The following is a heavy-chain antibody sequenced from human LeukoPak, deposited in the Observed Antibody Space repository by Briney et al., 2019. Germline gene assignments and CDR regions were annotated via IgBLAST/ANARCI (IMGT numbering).Heavy chain of an antibody. J-gene: IGHJ4*02. CDR3: TLLGGSFGF. CDR1: GFTFSNYW. V-gene: IGHV3-7*01. CDR2: IKEDGSEI. Sequence: GGSLRLSCAASGFTFSNYWMSWVRQAPGKGLEWVANIKEDGSEIHYVDSVKGRFTISRDNAKNSLYLQMNSLGADDTAVYYCTLLGGSFGFWGRGTLVTVSS. D-gene: IGHD3-16*01.